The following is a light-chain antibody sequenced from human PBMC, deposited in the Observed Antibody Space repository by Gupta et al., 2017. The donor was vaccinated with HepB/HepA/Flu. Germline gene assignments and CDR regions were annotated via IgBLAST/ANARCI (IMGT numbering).Light chain of an antibody. Sequence: QAVVTQQPSLTVSPGGTVPLTCGSSTGGVTSGHFPYWFQQKPGLAPKTMIFNTNNRHSWTPARFSGSLLGGKAALTLSGAQPEDEADYYCWWEDGGARVFGGGTKLTVL. CDR1: TGGVTSGHF. CDR2: NTN. J-gene: IGLJ3*02. V-gene: IGLV7-46*01. CDR3: WWEDGGARV.